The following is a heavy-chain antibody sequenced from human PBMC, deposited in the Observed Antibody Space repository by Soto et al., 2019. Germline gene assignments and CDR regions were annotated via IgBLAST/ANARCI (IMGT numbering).Heavy chain of an antibody. V-gene: IGHV3-7*01. J-gene: IGHJ4*02. CDR2: IKEDGSEV. D-gene: IGHD3-16*01. Sequence: GGSLRLSCAVSGFNVMSYWMIWVRQAPGKGLEWVASIKEDGSEVYYLHSVRGRFSISRDSAGNALHLTMNYLSAEDTGVYFCARDIGFDYVNWGQGTLVTVSS. CDR1: GFNVMSYW. CDR3: ARDIGFDYVN.